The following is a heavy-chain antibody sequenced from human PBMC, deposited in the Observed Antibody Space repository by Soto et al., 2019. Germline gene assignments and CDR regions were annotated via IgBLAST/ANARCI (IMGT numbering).Heavy chain of an antibody. CDR3: AREVGTFYYHYGMDV. CDR2: ISSNGGST. J-gene: IGHJ6*02. V-gene: IGHV3-64*02. Sequence: PGGSLRLSCAASGFTFSSYAMHWVRQAPGKGLEYVSAISSNGGSTYYADSVKGRFTISRDNSKNTLYLQMNSLRAEDTAVYYCAREVGTFYYHYGMDVWGQGTTVTVS. D-gene: IGHD2-21*02. CDR1: GFTFSSYA.